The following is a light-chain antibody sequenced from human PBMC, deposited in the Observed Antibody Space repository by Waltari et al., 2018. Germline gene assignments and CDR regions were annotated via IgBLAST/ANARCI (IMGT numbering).Light chain of an antibody. Sequence: DIVMPPSPLYMPVTAGEPASISCRSSQSLLHSNGYNYLDWYLQKPGQSPQLLIYLGSNRASGVPDRFSGSGSGTDFTLKISRVEAEDVGVYYCMQALQTPRTFGQGTKLEIK. J-gene: IGKJ2*01. V-gene: IGKV2-28*01. CDR3: MQALQTPRT. CDR2: LGS. CDR1: QSLLHSNGYNY.